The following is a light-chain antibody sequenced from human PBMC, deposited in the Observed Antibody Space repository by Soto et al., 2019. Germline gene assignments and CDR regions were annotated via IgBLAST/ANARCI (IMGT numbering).Light chain of an antibody. CDR3: QQYDNRPLT. CDR1: QDISNY. Sequence: DIQMTQSPSSLSASVGDRVTITCQASQDISNYLNWYQQKPGKAPKLLIYDASNLETGVPSRFSGSGSGTDFTFTISSLQPEDIATYYCQQYDNRPLTFGPGIKVDFK. V-gene: IGKV1-33*01. CDR2: DAS. J-gene: IGKJ3*01.